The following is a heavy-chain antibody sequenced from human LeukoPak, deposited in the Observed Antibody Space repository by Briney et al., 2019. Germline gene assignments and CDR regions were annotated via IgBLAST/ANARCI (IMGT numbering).Heavy chain of an antibody. CDR2: ISSSGSSI. J-gene: IGHJ4*02. D-gene: IGHD2-2*01. CDR1: RFTFSSYA. Sequence: PGGSLRLSCAASRFTFSSYAMSWVCQAPGKGLEWVSYISSSGSSIYYADSVKGRFTISRDNAKNSLYLQMNSLRAEDTAVYYCARKYCSSTSCLFDCWGQGTLVTVSS. CDR3: ARKYCSSTSCLFDC. V-gene: IGHV3-48*03.